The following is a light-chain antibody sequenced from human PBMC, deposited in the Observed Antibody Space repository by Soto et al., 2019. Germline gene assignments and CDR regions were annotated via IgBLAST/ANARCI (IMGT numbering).Light chain of an antibody. V-gene: IGLV2-8*01. J-gene: IGLJ1*01. CDR3: SSFVHGTSYV. CDR2: DVT. CDR1: SNDVGRFNY. Sequence: QSVLTQAPSASGAAGQAVTISCAGTSNDVGRFNYVSWYQHHPGKAPKLIIYDVTKRPSGVPDRFSGSKSGNTAYLTVSGLQAEDEADYFCSSFVHGTSYVFGTGTKVTVL.